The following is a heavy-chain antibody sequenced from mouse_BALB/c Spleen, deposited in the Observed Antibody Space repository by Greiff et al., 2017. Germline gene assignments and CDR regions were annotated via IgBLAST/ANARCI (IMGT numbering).Heavy chain of an antibody. J-gene: IGHJ3*01. CDR1: GYTFTDYN. CDR2: IYPYNGGP. Sequence: EVQLQQSGPELVKPGASVKISCKASGYTFTDYNMHWVKQSHGKSLEWIGYIYPYNGGPGYNQKFKSKATLTVDNSSSTAYMELRSLTSEDSAVYYCAKDRWLLQAYWGQGTLVTVSA. CDR3: AKDRWLLQAY. V-gene: IGHV1S29*02. D-gene: IGHD2-3*01.